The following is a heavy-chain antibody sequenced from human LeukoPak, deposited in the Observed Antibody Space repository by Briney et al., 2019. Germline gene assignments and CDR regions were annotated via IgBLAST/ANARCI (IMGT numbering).Heavy chain of an antibody. D-gene: IGHD2-2*01. CDR3: ARDRVVPAATRGGGYYYYYMDV. J-gene: IGHJ6*03. Sequence: GGSLRLSCAASGFTVSSNYMSWVRQAPGKGLEWVSVIYSGGSTYYADSVKGRFTISRDNSKNTLYLQMNSLRAEDTAVYYCARDRVVPAATRGGGYYYYYMDVWGKGTTVTVSS. CDR1: GFTVSSNY. CDR2: IYSGGST. V-gene: IGHV3-53*01.